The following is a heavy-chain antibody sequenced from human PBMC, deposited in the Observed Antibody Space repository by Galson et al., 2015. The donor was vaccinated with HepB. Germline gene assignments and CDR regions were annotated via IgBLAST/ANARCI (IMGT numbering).Heavy chain of an antibody. CDR2: ISSGGTYI. CDR3: ARATMGGAYYPY. V-gene: IGHV3-11*06. D-gene: IGHD1-26*01. Sequence: SLRLPCAASGFSLSDYYLSWIRQAPGKGLAWLSYISSGGTYINYEDSVKGRFTISRENANNSLFLQMDRLRAAATAVYYCARATMGGAYYPYGGQGTLVTVSS. J-gene: IGHJ4*02. CDR1: GFSLSDYY.